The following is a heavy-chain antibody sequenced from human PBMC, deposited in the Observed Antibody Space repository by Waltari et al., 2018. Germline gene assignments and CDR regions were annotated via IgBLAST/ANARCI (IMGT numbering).Heavy chain of an antibody. V-gene: IGHV1-8*02. CDR1: GYTFTSYD. Sequence: QVQLVQSGAEVKKPGASVKVSCKASGYTFTSYDINWVRQATGQGLEWMGWMNPNSGNTGYAQKFQGRVTMTRNTSISTAYMELSSLRSEDTAVYYCARAQGGRFGYYYYYMDVWGKGTTVTVSS. CDR3: ARAQGGRFGYYYYYMDV. J-gene: IGHJ6*03. D-gene: IGHD3-16*01. CDR2: MNPNSGNT.